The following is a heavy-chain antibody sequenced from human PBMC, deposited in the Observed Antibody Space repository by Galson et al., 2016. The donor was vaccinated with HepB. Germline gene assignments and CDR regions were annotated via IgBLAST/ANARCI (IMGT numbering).Heavy chain of an antibody. CDR3: ARGWNYVKFDY. Sequence: CAISGDSVSSNTVAWNWIRQSPSRGLEWLGRTYFRSRWYNDYAESVRGRIIISPDTSKNHFSLHLTSFTPEDTAVYYCARGWNYVKFDYWGQGTLVTASS. CDR1: GDSVSSNTVA. D-gene: IGHD1-7*01. J-gene: IGHJ4*02. CDR2: TYFRSRWYN. V-gene: IGHV6-1*01.